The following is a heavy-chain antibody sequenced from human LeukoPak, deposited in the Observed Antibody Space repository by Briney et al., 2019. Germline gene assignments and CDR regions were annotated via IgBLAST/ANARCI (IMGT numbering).Heavy chain of an antibody. CDR2: INHSGST. CDR3: ARTRVGYCSGGSCYSKYYYYYMDV. J-gene: IGHJ6*03. V-gene: IGHV4-34*01. Sequence: PSETLSLTCAVYGGSFSGYYWSWIRQPPGKGLGWIGEINHSGSTNYNPSLKSRVTISVDTSKNQFSLKLSSVTAADTAVYYCARTRVGYCSGGSCYSKYYYYYMDVWGKGTTVTVSS. D-gene: IGHD2-15*01. CDR1: GGSFSGYY.